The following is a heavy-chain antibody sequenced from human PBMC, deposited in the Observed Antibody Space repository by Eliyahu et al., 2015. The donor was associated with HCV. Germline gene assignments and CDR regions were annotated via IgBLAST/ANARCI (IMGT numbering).Heavy chain of an antibody. CDR3: AKATTSLAADY. CDR1: GFAFSTYA. Sequence: EVQLLESGGGLVQPGGSLKLSCAASGFAFSTYAMNWARQGPDGRLEWVSTISAFTGATYYTDSVKGRFTISRDDSSNTLYLQMNTLRADDTAIYYCAKATTSLAADYWGRGTLVTVSS. J-gene: IGHJ4*02. D-gene: IGHD4-17*01. CDR2: ISAFTGAT. V-gene: IGHV3-23*01.